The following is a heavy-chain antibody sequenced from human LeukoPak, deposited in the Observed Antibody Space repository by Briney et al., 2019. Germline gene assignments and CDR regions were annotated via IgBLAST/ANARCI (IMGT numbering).Heavy chain of an antibody. CDR2: IYSRGDT. D-gene: IGHD3-10*02. CDR1: GFTFSSYG. V-gene: IGHV3-NL1*01. Sequence: GGSLRLSCAASGFTFSSYGMHWVRQAPGKGLEWVSLIYSRGDTKYADSVKGRFTISRDNAKNSLYLQMNSLRAEDTAVYYCAELGITMIGGVWGKGTTVTISS. J-gene: IGHJ6*04. CDR3: AELGITMIGGV.